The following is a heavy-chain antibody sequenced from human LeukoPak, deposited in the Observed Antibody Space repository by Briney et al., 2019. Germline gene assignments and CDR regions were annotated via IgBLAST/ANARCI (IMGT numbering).Heavy chain of an antibody. Sequence: ASVKVSCKASGGTFSSYTISWVRQAPGQGLEWMGRIIPILGIANYAQKFQGRVTITADKSTSTAYMELSSLRSEDTAVYYCARVGLQLWSGRAFDIWGQGTMVTVSS. CDR2: IIPILGIA. CDR1: GGTFSSYT. V-gene: IGHV1-69*02. D-gene: IGHD3-3*01. J-gene: IGHJ3*02. CDR3: ARVGLQLWSGRAFDI.